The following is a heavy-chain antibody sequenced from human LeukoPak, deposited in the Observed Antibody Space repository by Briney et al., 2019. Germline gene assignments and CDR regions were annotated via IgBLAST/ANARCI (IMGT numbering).Heavy chain of an antibody. CDR1: GGSFSGYY. Sequence: PSETLSLTCAVYGGSFSGYYWSWLRHPPGKGLEWIGEINHSESTNYNPSLKSRVTISVDTSKNQFSLKLSSVTAADTAVYYCARAITMSWFDPWGQGTLVTVSS. CDR2: INHSEST. V-gene: IGHV4-34*01. J-gene: IGHJ5*02. CDR3: ARAITMSWFDP. D-gene: IGHD3-22*01.